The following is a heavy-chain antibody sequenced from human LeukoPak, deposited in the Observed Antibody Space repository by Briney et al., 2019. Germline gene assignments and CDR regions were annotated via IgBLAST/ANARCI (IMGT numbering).Heavy chain of an antibody. Sequence: SVKVSCKASGGTFSSYAISWVRQAPGQGLEWMGGIIPIFGTANYAQKFQGRVTITADESTSTAYMELSSLRSEDTAVYYCARVVSSGSYLPDYWGQGTLVTVSS. CDR3: ARVVSSGSYLPDY. CDR1: GGTFSSYA. J-gene: IGHJ4*02. D-gene: IGHD3-10*01. CDR2: IIPIFGTA. V-gene: IGHV1-69*01.